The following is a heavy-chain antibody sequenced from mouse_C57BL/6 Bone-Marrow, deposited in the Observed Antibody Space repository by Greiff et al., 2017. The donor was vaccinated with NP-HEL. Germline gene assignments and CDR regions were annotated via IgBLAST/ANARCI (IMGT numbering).Heavy chain of an antibody. Sequence: QVQLQQPGAELVRPGSSVKLSCKASGYTFTSYWMDWVKQRPGQGLEWIGNIYPSDSETHYNQKFKDKATLTVGKSSSTAYMQLSSLTSEDSAVYDCARIDYGSLYWYFDVWGTGTTVTVSS. D-gene: IGHD1-1*01. CDR3: ARIDYGSLYWYFDV. J-gene: IGHJ1*03. CDR2: IYPSDSET. V-gene: IGHV1-61*01. CDR1: GYTFTSYW.